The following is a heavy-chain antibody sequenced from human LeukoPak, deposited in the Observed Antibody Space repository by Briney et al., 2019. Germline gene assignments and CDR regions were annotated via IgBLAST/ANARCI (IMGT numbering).Heavy chain of an antibody. J-gene: IGHJ4*02. D-gene: IGHD3-10*01. V-gene: IGHV3-23*01. CDR2: ISSIGTST. CDR1: GFTFSNYA. Sequence: HTGGSLRLSCAASGFTFSNYAMSWVRQAPGKGLAWVSSISSIGTSTYYADSVKGRFTISRDNSKNTLYLQMNSLRAEDTAVYYCAKDSDGSGSHSFDYWGQGTLVTVSS. CDR3: AKDSDGSGSHSFDY.